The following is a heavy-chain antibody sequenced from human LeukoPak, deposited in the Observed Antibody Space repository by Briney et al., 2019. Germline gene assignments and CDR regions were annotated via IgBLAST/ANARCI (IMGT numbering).Heavy chain of an antibody. Sequence: GASVKVSCKASGYTFTGYYMHWVRQAPGQGLEWMGWINPNSGGTNYAQKFQGRVTMTRDTSISTAYMELSGLRSDDTAVYYCASSWSGGTRYYYYGMDVWGQGTTVTVSS. CDR2: INPNSGGT. D-gene: IGHD3-3*01. CDR1: GYTFTGYY. J-gene: IGHJ6*02. CDR3: ASSWSGGTRYYYYGMDV. V-gene: IGHV1-2*02.